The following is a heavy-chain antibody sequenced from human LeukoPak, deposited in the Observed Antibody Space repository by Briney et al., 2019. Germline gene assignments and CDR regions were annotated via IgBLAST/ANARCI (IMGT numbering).Heavy chain of an antibody. J-gene: IGHJ4*02. V-gene: IGHV3-33*01. CDR1: GFTFSSYG. D-gene: IGHD3-10*01. CDR3: ARADRALDYYGSGRGWYFDY. CDR2: IWYDGSNK. Sequence: GGSLRLSCAASGFTFSSYGMHWVRQAPGKGLEWVAVIWYDGSNKYYADSVKGRFTISRDNSKNTLYLQMNSLRAEDTAVYYCARADRALDYYGSGRGWYFDYWGQGTLVTVSS.